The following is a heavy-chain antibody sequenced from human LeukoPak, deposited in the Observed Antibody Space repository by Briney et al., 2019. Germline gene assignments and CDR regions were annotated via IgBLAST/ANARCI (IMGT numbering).Heavy chain of an antibody. CDR3: ARGTIAASGKGWFDP. D-gene: IGHD6-13*01. CDR1: GFTFSSYG. CDR2: IWYDGSNK. V-gene: IGHV3-33*01. J-gene: IGHJ5*02. Sequence: PGRSLRLSCAASGFTFSSYGMHWVRQAPGKGLEWVAVIWYDGSNKYYADSVKGRFTISRDNSKNTLYLQMNSLRAEDTAVYFCARGTIAASGKGWFDPWGQGTLVTVSS.